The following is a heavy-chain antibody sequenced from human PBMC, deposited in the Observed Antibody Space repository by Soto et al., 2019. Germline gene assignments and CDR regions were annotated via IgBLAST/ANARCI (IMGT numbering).Heavy chain of an antibody. V-gene: IGHV4-30-2*01. CDR1: GGSISSGGYS. CDR3: ARGGCGGDCYNNWFDP. D-gene: IGHD2-21*02. Sequence: SETLSLTCAVSGGSISSGGYSWSWIRQPPGKGLEWIGYIYHSGSTYYNPSLKSRVTISVDRSKNQFSLKLSSVTAADTAVYYCARGGCGGDCYNNWFDPWGQGTLVTVPS. J-gene: IGHJ5*02. CDR2: IYHSGST.